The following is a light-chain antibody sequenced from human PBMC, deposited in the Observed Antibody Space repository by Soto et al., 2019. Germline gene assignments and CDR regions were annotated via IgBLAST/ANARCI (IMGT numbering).Light chain of an antibody. J-gene: IGLJ2*01. CDR2: GNS. CDR1: SSNIGAGYD. CDR3: QSYDSSLSRV. V-gene: IGLV1-40*01. Sequence: QSALTQPPSVSGAPWQRVTISCTGSSSNIGAGYDVHWYQQLPGTAPKLLIYGNSNRPSGVPDRFSGSKSGTSASLAITGLQAEDEADYYCQSYDSSLSRVFGGGTKLTVL.